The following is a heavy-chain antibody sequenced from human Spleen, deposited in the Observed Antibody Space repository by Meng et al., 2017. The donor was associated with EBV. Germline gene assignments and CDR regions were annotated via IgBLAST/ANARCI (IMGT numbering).Heavy chain of an antibody. V-gene: IGHV1-18*01. CDR1: VYTSIHCG. CDR2: VSPYNGYT. D-gene: IGHD5-24*01. Sequence: AAWVEKPAAAVPFACKASVYTSIHCGINWVRQAPGQGLEWMGWVSPYNGYTSYAQNLKGRVTMTTDTSTNTAYMTLRSLRSDDTAVYYCARDRSEMAGSWGGYWGQGSLVTVSS. CDR3: ARDRSEMAGSWGGY. J-gene: IGHJ4*01.